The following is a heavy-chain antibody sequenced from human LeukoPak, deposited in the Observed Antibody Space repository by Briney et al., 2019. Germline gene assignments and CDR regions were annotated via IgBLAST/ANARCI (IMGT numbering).Heavy chain of an antibody. Sequence: SETLSLTCSVSGVSINNRTYYWGWIRQSPGKGLEWVGSMYYSGSTYYNPSLKSRVTISVDTSKNQFSLKLSSVTAADTAVYYCARDPYYDFWSGYYYRAFDIWGQGTMVTVSS. V-gene: IGHV4-39*07. J-gene: IGHJ3*02. CDR1: GVSINNRTYY. CDR2: MYYSGST. D-gene: IGHD3-3*01. CDR3: ARDPYYDFWSGYYYRAFDI.